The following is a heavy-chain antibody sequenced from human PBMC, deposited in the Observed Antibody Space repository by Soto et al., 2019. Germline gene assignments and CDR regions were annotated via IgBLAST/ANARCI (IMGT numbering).Heavy chain of an antibody. Sequence: ASVKVSCKASGYTFTSYGISWVRQAPGQGLEWMGWISAYNGNTNYAQKLQGRVTMTTDTSTSTAYMELRSLRSDDTAVYYCARKLELRGSYYYYYDMDVWGLGTTVTVSS. CDR1: GYTFTSYG. CDR3: ARKLELRGSYYYYYDMDV. CDR2: ISAYNGNT. D-gene: IGHD1-7*01. V-gene: IGHV1-18*04. J-gene: IGHJ6*02.